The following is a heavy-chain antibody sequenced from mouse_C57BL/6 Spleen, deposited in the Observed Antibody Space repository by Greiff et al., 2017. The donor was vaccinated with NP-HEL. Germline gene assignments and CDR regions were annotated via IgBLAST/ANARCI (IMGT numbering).Heavy chain of an antibody. CDR3: ARPPYGSSYYYAMDY. J-gene: IGHJ4*01. CDR1: GFTFSDYG. D-gene: IGHD1-1*01. Sequence: EVKLMESGGGLVKPGGSLKLSCAASGFTFSDYGMHWVRQAPEKGLEWVAYISSGSSTIYYADTVKGRFTISRDNAKNTLFLQMTSLRSEDTAMYYCARPPYGSSYYYAMDYWGQGTSVTVSS. CDR2: ISSGSSTI. V-gene: IGHV5-17*01.